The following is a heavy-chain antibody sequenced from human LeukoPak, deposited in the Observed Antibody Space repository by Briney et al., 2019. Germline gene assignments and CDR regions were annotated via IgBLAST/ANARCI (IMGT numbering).Heavy chain of an antibody. CDR3: ARQDYYGSGSYYAPSYY. Sequence: GESLKISGKGSGYSFTSYWIAWVRQMPGKGLEWIGIIYPGDSDTRYSPSFQGQVTISADKSISTAYLQWSSLKASDTAMYYCARQDYYGSGSYYAPSYYWGQGTLVTVSS. V-gene: IGHV5-51*01. D-gene: IGHD3-10*01. CDR2: IYPGDSDT. CDR1: GYSFTSYW. J-gene: IGHJ4*02.